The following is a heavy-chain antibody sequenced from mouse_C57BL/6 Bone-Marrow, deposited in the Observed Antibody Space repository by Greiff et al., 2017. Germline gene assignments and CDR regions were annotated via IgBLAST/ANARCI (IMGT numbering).Heavy chain of an antibody. D-gene: IGHD1-1*01. CDR2: IDPENGDT. CDR3: TTVVADFDY. J-gene: IGHJ2*01. V-gene: IGHV14-4*01. Sequence: VQLQQSGAELVRPGASVKLSCTASGFNIKDDYMHWVKQRPEQGLEWIGWIDPENGDTEYASKFQGKATITADTSSNTAYRQLSSLTSEDTAVYYCTTVVADFDYWGQGTTLTVSS. CDR1: GFNIKDDY.